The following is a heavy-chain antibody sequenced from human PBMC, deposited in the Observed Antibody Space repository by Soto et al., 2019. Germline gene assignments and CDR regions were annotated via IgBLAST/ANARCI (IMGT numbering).Heavy chain of an antibody. CDR3: ATAAIKLYSSSCYFDY. J-gene: IGHJ4*02. Sequence: ASVKVSCKASGYTFTSYDINWVRQATGQGLEWMGWMNPNSGNTGYAQRFQGRVTMTRNTSISTAYMELSSLRSEDTAVYYCATAAIKLYSSSCYFDYWGQGTLVTVSS. V-gene: IGHV1-8*01. D-gene: IGHD6-13*01. CDR2: MNPNSGNT. CDR1: GYTFTSYD.